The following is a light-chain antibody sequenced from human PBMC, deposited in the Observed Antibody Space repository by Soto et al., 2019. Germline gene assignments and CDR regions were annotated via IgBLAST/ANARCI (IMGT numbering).Light chain of an antibody. CDR3: QQYGSSPYT. CDR1: QSVSSTY. J-gene: IGKJ2*01. Sequence: EIVLTQSPGTLSLSPGERATLSCRASQSVSSTYLAWYQQKPGQAPRLLIYTASSRDTGIPDRFSGSGSGTDFTLTISRLEPEDVAVYYCQQYGSSPYTFGQGTKLEIK. V-gene: IGKV3-20*01. CDR2: TAS.